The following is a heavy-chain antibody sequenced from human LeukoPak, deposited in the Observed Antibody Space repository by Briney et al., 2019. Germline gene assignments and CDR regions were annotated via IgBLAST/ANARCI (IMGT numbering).Heavy chain of an antibody. J-gene: IGHJ4*02. CDR1: GFTFSDYY. D-gene: IGHD3-22*01. V-gene: IGHV3-11*04. Sequence: GGSLRLSCAASGFTFSDYYMSWIRQAPGKGLEWLSYISSSGSTIYYADSVKGRFTISRDNAKNSLYLQMNSLRAEDTAVYYCARDRALRAYYYDSSGYTPFDYWGQGTLVTVSS. CDR3: ARDRALRAYYYDSSGYTPFDY. CDR2: ISSSGSTI.